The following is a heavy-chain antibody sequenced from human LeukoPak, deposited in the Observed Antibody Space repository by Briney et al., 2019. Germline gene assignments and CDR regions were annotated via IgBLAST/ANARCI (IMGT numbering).Heavy chain of an antibody. Sequence: ASVKVSCKASGYTFTSYGISWVRQAPGQGLEWMGWINAYSGNTNYAQKLQGRVTMTTDTSTSTAYMELRSLRSDDTAVYYCARDPDRYSYGDALFDYWGQGTLVTVSS. CDR1: GYTFTSYG. D-gene: IGHD5-18*01. J-gene: IGHJ4*02. V-gene: IGHV1-18*01. CDR2: INAYSGNT. CDR3: ARDPDRYSYGDALFDY.